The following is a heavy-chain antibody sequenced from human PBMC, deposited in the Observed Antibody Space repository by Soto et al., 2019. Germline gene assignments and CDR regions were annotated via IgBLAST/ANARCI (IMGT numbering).Heavy chain of an antibody. Sequence: QLQLQESGPGLVKPSETLSLNCTVSGGSISSSSYYWGWILQPPGKGLEWIGTIYYSGSTYYNPSLKSRVTISVDKTRNQFSLNLNSVTAADTAVYYCASLGLNYGSGSPTDYGMDVWGQGTTVTVSS. CDR1: GGSISSSSYY. CDR3: ASLGLNYGSGSPTDYGMDV. J-gene: IGHJ6*02. CDR2: IYYSGST. V-gene: IGHV4-39*01. D-gene: IGHD3-10*01.